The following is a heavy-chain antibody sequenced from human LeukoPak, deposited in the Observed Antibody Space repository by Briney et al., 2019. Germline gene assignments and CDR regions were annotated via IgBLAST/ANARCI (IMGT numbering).Heavy chain of an antibody. CDR3: ARGDLRDYGDYLNYFDY. J-gene: IGHJ4*02. V-gene: IGHV4-38-2*02. CDR2: FHHSGST. D-gene: IGHD4-17*01. Sequence: SETLSLTCSVSGYSISSGFYWDWIRQPPGKGLEWIGGFHHSGSTPYNPSLNSRVSISVDTPKNQFSLKLSSVTAADTAVYYCARGDLRDYGDYLNYFDYWGQGTLVTVSS. CDR1: GYSISSGFY.